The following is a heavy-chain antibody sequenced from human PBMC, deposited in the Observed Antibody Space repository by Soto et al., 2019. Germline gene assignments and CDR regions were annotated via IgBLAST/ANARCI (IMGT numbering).Heavy chain of an antibody. Sequence: SGPTLVNPTQTLTLTCTFSGLSLSTKRVGVGWIRQPPGKALEWLTLIYGDDDKKYSPSLKTRLTIAKDTSKNQVVLTLTNMDPGDTATYSCAHSLAICVVPGCNSFDYWGLETLVT. V-gene: IGHV2-5*02. J-gene: IGHJ4*02. CDR3: AHSLAICVVPGCNSFDY. CDR1: GLSLSTKRVG. D-gene: IGHD2-21*01. CDR2: IYGDDDK.